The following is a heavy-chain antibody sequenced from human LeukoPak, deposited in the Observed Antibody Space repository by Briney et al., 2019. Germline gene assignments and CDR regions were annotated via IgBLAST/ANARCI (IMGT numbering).Heavy chain of an antibody. J-gene: IGHJ3*02. CDR2: IYYSGST. CDR3: ARTPPEWELLYNDAFDI. D-gene: IGHD1-26*01. Sequence: SETLSLTCTVSGGSISSYYWSWIRQPPGKGLEWIGYIYYSGSTDYNPSLKSRVTISVDTSKNQFSLKLSSVTVADTAVYYCARTPPEWELLYNDAFDIWGQGTMVTVSS. V-gene: IGHV4-59*01. CDR1: GGSISSYY.